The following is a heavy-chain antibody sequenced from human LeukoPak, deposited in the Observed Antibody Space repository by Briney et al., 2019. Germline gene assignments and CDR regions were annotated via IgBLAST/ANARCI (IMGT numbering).Heavy chain of an antibody. CDR2: INADSGGT. CDR3: ACASGNYYNGNYFDY. V-gene: IGHV1-2*02. Sequence: GASVKVSCKASGYTFTGYNMHWVRQAPGQGLEWMGWINADSGGTNYAQKFQGRVTMTRDTSFSTAFMELSRLSSDDTAVYYCACASGNYYNGNYFDYWGQGTLVTVSS. D-gene: IGHD3-10*01. CDR1: GYTFTGYN. J-gene: IGHJ4*02.